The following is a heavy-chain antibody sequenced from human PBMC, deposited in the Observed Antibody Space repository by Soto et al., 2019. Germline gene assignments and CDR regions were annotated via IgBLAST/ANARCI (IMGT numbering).Heavy chain of an antibody. CDR3: ASANCGGDCSYRHDRYYFES. V-gene: IGHV4-30-4*01. CDR2: IFYSGST. D-gene: IGHD2-21*02. J-gene: IGHJ4*02. Sequence: QVQLQESGPGLVKPSQSLSLTCTVSGGSITSDDYYWSWIRQPPGRGLEWIGYIFYSGSTHYNPSVKSRVISSLDTAKKQVSVKLSSVTAADTAVYYCASANCGGDCSYRHDRYYFESWGQGTLVTGSS. CDR1: GGSITSDDYY.